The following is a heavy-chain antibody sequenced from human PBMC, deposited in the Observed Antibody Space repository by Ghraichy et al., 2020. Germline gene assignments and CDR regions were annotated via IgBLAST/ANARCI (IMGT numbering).Heavy chain of an antibody. CDR3: ARGYDFWT. D-gene: IGHD3-3*01. CDR2: IFNSGTT. Sequence: LSLTCAASGFIVSNNYMSWVRQAPGKGLEWVSVIFNSGTTYYADSVKGRFTSSRDNSKNSLYLQMNSLRTEDTAVYYCARGYDFWTWGQGTLVTVSS. V-gene: IGHV3-66*02. CDR1: GFIVSNNY. J-gene: IGHJ5*02.